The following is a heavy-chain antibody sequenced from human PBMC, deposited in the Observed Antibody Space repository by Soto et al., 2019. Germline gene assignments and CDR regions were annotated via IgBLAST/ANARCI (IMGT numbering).Heavy chain of an antibody. V-gene: IGHV3-23*01. CDR1: GFTFSSYA. D-gene: IGHD3-3*01. CDR3: ARGDFWSGLPFDY. J-gene: IGHJ4*02. CDR2: ISGSGGST. Sequence: GGSLRLSCAASGFTFSSYAMSLVRQAPGKGLEWVSSISGSGGSTYYADSVMGRFTISRDNSKNTLYLQMNSLRAEDTAVYYCARGDFWSGLPFDYWGQGTLVTVSS.